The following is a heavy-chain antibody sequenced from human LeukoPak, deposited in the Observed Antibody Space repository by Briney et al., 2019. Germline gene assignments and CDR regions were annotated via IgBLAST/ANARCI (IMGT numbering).Heavy chain of an antibody. J-gene: IGHJ5*02. CDR2: SDPDTGEA. CDR3: ARVGNGSGWYWFDP. CDR1: GYTLKERS. Sequence: ASVKVSCKVSGYTLKERSIHWVRQAPGEGLEWMGGSDPDTGEAVYTQKFQGRITMTEDPSTDTAYMELRSLRSDDTAVYYCARVGNGSGWYWFDPWGQGTLVTVSS. D-gene: IGHD6-19*01. V-gene: IGHV1-24*01.